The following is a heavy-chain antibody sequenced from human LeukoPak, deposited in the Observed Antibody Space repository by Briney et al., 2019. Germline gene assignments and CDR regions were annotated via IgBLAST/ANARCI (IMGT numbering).Heavy chain of an antibody. CDR1: GYTFTSYG. CDR3: ARVTSKSTTTRFTLAGDYFDY. J-gene: IGHJ4*02. D-gene: IGHD1-26*01. V-gene: IGHV1-18*01. CDR2: ITTYNGDT. Sequence: ASVKVSCKASGYTFTSYGITWVRQAPGQGLEWMEWITTYNGDTNYAQNLQGRVTMTTDTSTSTAYMDLRSLRSDDTAVYYCARVTSKSTTTRFTLAGDYFDYWGQGTLVTVSS.